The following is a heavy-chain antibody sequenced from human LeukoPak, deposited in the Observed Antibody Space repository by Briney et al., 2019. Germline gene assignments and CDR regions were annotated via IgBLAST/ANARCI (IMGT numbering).Heavy chain of an antibody. CDR1: GFTFSSYG. D-gene: IGHD5-18*01. V-gene: IGHV3-33*01. CDR2: IWYDGSNK. CDR3: ARDLGRDSYGYGFDY. Sequence: GRSLRLSCAASGFTFSSYGMHWVRQAPGKGLEWVAVIWYDGSNKYYADSVKGRFTISRDNSKNTLYLQMNSLRAEDTAVYYCARDLGRDSYGYGFDYWGQGTLVSVSS. J-gene: IGHJ4*02.